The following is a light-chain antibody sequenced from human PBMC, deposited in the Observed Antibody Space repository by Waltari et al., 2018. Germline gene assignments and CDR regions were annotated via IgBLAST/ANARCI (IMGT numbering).Light chain of an antibody. CDR3: SSYTTSSTFV. J-gene: IGLJ1*01. CDR1: SSDVGRYAR. CDR2: GVT. V-gene: IGLV2-18*02. Sequence: QSPLTQPPSVSGSPGPPVPLSSPGTSSDVGRYARVSWYQQSPGTAPKLLIYGVTSRPSGVPDRLSGSKSGNTASLTISGLQAEDEGDYYCSSYTTSSTFVFGTGTEVTVL.